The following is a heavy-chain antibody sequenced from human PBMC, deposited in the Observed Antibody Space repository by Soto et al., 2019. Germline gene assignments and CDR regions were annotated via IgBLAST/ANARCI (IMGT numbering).Heavy chain of an antibody. V-gene: IGHV3-23*01. J-gene: IGHJ5*02. CDR1: GFTFSDYS. CDR3: ARCGGGRCFKGWFGP. Sequence: PGGSLRLSCASSGFTFSDYSMTWVRQAPGKGLEWVSSISGSGSSTDYAGSVKGRFTISRDNSKSTLYLQTNSLRAEDTAIYYCARCGGGRCFKGWFGPWGQGT. D-gene: IGHD2-21*01. CDR2: ISGSGSST.